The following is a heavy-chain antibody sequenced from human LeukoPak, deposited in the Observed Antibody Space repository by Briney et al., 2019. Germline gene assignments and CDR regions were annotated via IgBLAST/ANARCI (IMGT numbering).Heavy chain of an antibody. CDR3: ATEPMVRGVIRYYFDY. V-gene: IGHV4-38-2*02. Sequence: SETLSLTCAVSGYSISSGYYWGWIRQPPGQVLQWIGSIYHSGSTYYNPSLKSRVTISVDTSKNQFSLKLSSVAAADTAVYYCATEPMVRGVIRYYFDYWGQGTLVTVSS. J-gene: IGHJ4*02. CDR1: GYSISSGYY. D-gene: IGHD3-10*01. CDR2: IYHSGST.